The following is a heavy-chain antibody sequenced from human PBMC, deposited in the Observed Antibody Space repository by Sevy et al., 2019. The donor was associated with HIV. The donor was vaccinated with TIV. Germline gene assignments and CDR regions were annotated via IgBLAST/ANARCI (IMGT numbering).Heavy chain of an antibody. V-gene: IGHV3-23*01. CDR2: LSFGWGEI. Sequence: GGSLRLSCAASGFTFSKYSMSWVRQPPGKGLEWVSTLSFGWGEINYADSVKGRFTISRDNSKGRVYLQMNNLRPEDKAVYYCAREGCTKPHDYWGQGTLVTVSS. J-gene: IGHJ4*02. CDR3: AREGCTKPHDY. D-gene: IGHD2-8*01. CDR1: GFTFSKYS.